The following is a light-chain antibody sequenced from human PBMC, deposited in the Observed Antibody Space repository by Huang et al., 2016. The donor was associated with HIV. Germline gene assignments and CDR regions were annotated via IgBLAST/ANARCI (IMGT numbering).Light chain of an antibody. V-gene: IGKV3-20*01. CDR1: QSVSNNY. J-gene: IGKJ1*01. CDR3: QQYGSSPKT. CDR2: GAS. Sequence: EIVLTQSPGTLSLSPGERATLSCRASQSVSNNYLAWYQQKPGQAPRLLIYGASSRATGIPDGFSGSGSGTDFTLTISRLEPEDFAVFYCQQYGSSPKTFGQGTKVEI.